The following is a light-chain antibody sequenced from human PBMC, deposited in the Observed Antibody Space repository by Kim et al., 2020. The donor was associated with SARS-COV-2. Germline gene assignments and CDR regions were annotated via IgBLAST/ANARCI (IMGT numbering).Light chain of an antibody. CDR1: QSLTANN. CDR3: HQYETSLWT. Sequence: SPGEGATLSGRATQSLTANNLAWYQQKPGQAPRLLIYGASSRATGVPDRFSGSGSGTDFTLTISRLEPEDSAVYYCHQYETSLWTFGQGTKVDIK. CDR2: GAS. J-gene: IGKJ1*01. V-gene: IGKV3-20*01.